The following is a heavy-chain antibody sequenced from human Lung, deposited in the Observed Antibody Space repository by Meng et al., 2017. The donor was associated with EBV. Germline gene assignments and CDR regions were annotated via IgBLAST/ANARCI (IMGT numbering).Heavy chain of an antibody. D-gene: IGHD6-25*01. Sequence: QVQLGQSGVVLKKPGASVRISCKASGDTFTTYGMNWVRQAPGQGLEWMGWINTNTGKPTYAQGLTGRFVFSLDTSVSTAYLQISSLKAEDTAVYYCARDSEAADYWGQGTLVTVSS. CDR2: INTNTGKP. CDR1: GDTFTTYG. CDR3: ARDSEAADY. V-gene: IGHV7-4-1*02. J-gene: IGHJ4*02.